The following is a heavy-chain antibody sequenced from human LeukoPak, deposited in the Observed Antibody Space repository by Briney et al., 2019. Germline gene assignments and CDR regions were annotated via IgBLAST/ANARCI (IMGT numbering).Heavy chain of an antibody. CDR3: ARHDDFWSGYFY. D-gene: IGHD3-3*01. V-gene: IGHV4-4*09. CDR1: GGSISSYY. J-gene: IGHJ4*02. Sequence: SETLSLTCTVSGGSISSYYWSWIRQPPGEGLEWIGYIYTSGSTNYNPSLKSRVTISVDTSKNQFSLKLSSVTAADTAVYYCARHDDFWSGYFYWGQGTLVTVSS. CDR2: IYTSGST.